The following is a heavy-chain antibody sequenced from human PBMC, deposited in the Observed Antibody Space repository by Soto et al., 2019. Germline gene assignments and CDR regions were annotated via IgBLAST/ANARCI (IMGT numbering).Heavy chain of an antibody. Sequence: GGSLRLSCAASGFTVSSNYMSWVRQAPGKGLEWVSVIYSGGSTYYADSVKGRFTISRDNSKNTLYLQMNSLRAEDTAVYYCASGYCSGGSCYPYYFDYWGQGILVTVSS. CDR1: GFTVSSNY. V-gene: IGHV3-66*01. CDR3: ASGYCSGGSCYPYYFDY. CDR2: IYSGGST. D-gene: IGHD2-15*01. J-gene: IGHJ4*02.